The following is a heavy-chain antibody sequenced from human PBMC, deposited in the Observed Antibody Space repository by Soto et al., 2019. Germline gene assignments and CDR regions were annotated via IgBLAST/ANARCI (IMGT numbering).Heavy chain of an antibody. D-gene: IGHD3-10*01. CDR2: IYYSGST. V-gene: IGHV4-31*03. CDR3: ARDLNFYGSGSLRGYGMDV. Sequence: PSETLSLTCSVSGGSISSGGYYWSWIRQHPGKGLEWIGYIYYSGSTYYDPSLKSRVTISVDTSKNQFSLKLSSVTAADTAVYYCARDLNFYGSGSLRGYGMDVWGQGTTVTVSS. J-gene: IGHJ6*02. CDR1: GGSISSGGYY.